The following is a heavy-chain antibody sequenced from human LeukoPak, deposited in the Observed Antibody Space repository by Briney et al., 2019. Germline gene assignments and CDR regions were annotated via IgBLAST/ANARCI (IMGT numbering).Heavy chain of an antibody. D-gene: IGHD1-26*01. V-gene: IGHV4-59*01. Sequence: PSETLSLTCTVSGGSISSYYWSWIRQPPGKGLEWIGYIYYSGSTNYKSSLTSRVTISVDTSKNQFSLKLSSVTAADTAVYYCAKLEGATNFDYWGQGTLVTVSS. CDR3: AKLEGATNFDY. CDR2: IYYSGST. CDR1: GGSISSYY. J-gene: IGHJ4*02.